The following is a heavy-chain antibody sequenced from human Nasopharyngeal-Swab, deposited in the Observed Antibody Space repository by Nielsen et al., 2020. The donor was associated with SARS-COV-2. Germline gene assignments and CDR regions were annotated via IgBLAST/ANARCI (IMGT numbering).Heavy chain of an antibody. CDR1: GFTFSSYE. D-gene: IGHD2/OR15-2a*01. J-gene: IGHJ4*02. CDR2: ISSCSSYI. V-gene: IGHV3-21*01. Sequence: GGSLRLSCAASGFTFSSYEMNWVRQAPGKGLEWVSSISSCSSYIYYANSVKGRFTISRDNAKNSLYLQMNSLRAEDTAVYYCASLLAPFDYWGQGTLVTVSS. CDR3: ASLLAPFDY.